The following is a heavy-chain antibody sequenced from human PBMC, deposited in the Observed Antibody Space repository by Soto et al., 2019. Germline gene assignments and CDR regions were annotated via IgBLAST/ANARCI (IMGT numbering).Heavy chain of an antibody. J-gene: IGHJ3*02. Sequence: GGSLRLSCAASGFTFSSYAMSWVRQAPGKGLEWVSAISGSGGSTYYEDSVKGRFHITRDNSKNTLYLQMNSLRAEDTAVYYCAKPLRPVIVEDAFDIWGQGTMVTVSS. CDR3: AKPLRPVIVEDAFDI. V-gene: IGHV3-23*01. CDR2: ISGSGGST. D-gene: IGHD2-21*01. CDR1: GFTFSSYA.